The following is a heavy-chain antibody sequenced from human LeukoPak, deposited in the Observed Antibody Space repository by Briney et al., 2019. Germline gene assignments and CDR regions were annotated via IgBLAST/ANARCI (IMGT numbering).Heavy chain of an antibody. V-gene: IGHV1-2*02. CDR2: INPNSGAT. Sequence: ASVKVSCKASGYTFTGYYVHWVRQAPGQGLEWMAWINPNSGATNYAQKFQGRVTMTRDTSISTAYMELSRLTSDDTAVYYCARDMTIIVPVHYRNWFDPWGQGTQVTVSS. CDR3: ARDMTIIVPVHYRNWFDP. D-gene: IGHD3-22*01. J-gene: IGHJ5*02. CDR1: GYTFTGYY.